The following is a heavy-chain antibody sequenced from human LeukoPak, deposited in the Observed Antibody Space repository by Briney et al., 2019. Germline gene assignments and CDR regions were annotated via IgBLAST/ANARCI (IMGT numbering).Heavy chain of an antibody. D-gene: IGHD3-10*01. CDR2: VDPEDGET. CDR1: GYTFTDYY. J-gene: IGHJ4*02. CDR3: ATITMVRGVSYYFDY. Sequence: ASVKVSCKVSGYTFTDYYMHWVQQAPGKGLEWMGLVDPEDGETIYAGKFQGRVTITADTSTDTAYMELSSLRSEDTAVYYCATITMVRGVSYYFDYWGQGTLVTVSS. V-gene: IGHV1-69-2*01.